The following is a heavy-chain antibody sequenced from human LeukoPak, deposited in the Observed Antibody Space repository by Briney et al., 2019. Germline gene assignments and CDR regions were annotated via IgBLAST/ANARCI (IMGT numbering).Heavy chain of an antibody. CDR1: GYTFTSYA. CDR2: IIPIFGTA. J-gene: IGHJ6*03. V-gene: IGHV1-69*06. Sequence: SVKVSCKASGYTFTSYAISWVRQAPGQGLEWMGGIIPIFGTANYAQKFQGRVTITADKSTSTAYMELSSLRSEDTAVYYCARASFIAAPYYYYYYYMDVWGKGTTVTVSS. D-gene: IGHD6-13*01. CDR3: ARASFIAAPYYYYYYYMDV.